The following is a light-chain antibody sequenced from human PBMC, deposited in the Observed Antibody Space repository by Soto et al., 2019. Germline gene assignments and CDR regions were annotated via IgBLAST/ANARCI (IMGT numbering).Light chain of an antibody. CDR3: LQDYNYPWT. Sequence: AIQMTQSPSSLSASVGDRVTITCRASQGIRNDLGWYQQKPGKAPKLLIYAASSLQSGVSSRFSGSGSGKDFTLTSSSLHPEDFATYYCLQDYNYPWTFGQGTKVEIK. J-gene: IGKJ1*01. CDR2: AAS. CDR1: QGIRND. V-gene: IGKV1-6*01.